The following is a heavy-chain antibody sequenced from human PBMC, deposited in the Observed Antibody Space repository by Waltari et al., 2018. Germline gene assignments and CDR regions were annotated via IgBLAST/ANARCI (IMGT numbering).Heavy chain of an antibody. D-gene: IGHD2-15*01. V-gene: IGHV1-69*12. CDR2: IIPIFGTA. CDR1: GGTFSNYA. J-gene: IGHJ4*02. CDR3: AREGGTVVTRTYYFDY. Sequence: QVQLVQSGAEVKKPGSSVKVSCKASGGTFSNYAISWVRQAPGQGLEWMGGIIPIFGTANYAQKFQGRVTITADESTSTAYMELSSLRSEDTAVYYCAREGGTVVTRTYYFDYWGQGTLVTVSS.